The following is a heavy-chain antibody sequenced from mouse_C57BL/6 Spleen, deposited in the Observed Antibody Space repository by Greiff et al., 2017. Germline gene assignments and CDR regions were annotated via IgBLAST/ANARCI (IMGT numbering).Heavy chain of an antibody. J-gene: IGHJ3*01. CDR2: ISSGGSYT. D-gene: IGHD1-1*01. CDR3: ARREDYYGSSYGAY. CDR1: GFTFSSYG. Sequence: EVKVVESGGDLVKPGGSLKLSCAASGFTFSSYGMSWVRQTPDKRLEWVATISSGGSYTYYPDSVKGRFTISRDNAKNTLYLQMSSLKSEDTAMYYCARREDYYGSSYGAYWGQGTLVTVSA. V-gene: IGHV5-6*02.